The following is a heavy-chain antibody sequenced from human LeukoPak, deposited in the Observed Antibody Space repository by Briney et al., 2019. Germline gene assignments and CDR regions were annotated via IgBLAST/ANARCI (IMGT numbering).Heavy chain of an antibody. D-gene: IGHD3-10*01. CDR3: ARSDYHGSGSHTVFDAFDI. J-gene: IGHJ3*02. Sequence: XRRPPGKXXXXIXDIXDSGNTDYNPSVKSQVTISVDKSKNQFSLKLRFVTAADTAMYYCARSDYHGSGSHTVFDAFDIWGQGTTVTVSS. V-gene: IGHV4-59*01. CDR2: IXDSGNT.